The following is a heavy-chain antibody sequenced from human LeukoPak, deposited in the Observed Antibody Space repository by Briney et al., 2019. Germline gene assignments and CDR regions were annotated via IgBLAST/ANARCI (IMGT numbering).Heavy chain of an antibody. CDR2: IKPDGGEK. J-gene: IGHJ4*02. CDR3: VRDWGGPDDY. V-gene: IGHV3-7*01. Sequence: GGSLRLSCAASGFTFSSYSMNWVRQAPGKGLEWVANIKPDGGEKYYVDSVKGRFTISRDNAKNSMSMQMNSLRADDTAVYYCVRDWGGPDDYWGQGTLVSVSS. CDR1: GFTFSSYS. D-gene: IGHD3-16*01.